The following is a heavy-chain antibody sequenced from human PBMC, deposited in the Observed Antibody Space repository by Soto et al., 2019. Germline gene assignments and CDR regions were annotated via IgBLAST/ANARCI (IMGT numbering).Heavy chain of an antibody. CDR3: TRRDREASGGHYSEY. V-gene: IGHV3-21*01. D-gene: IGHD3-22*01. CDR1: GFSFSNYA. Sequence: EVQLVESGRGLIKPGGSLRLSCSASGFSFSNYAMSWVRQAPGQGLEWVSSLTSTSHTYYEDSVKGRFTISRDKAMNYLYLQMNSLRAEDTAVYYCTRRDREASGGHYSEYWGQGTLVTVSS. CDR2: LTSTSHT. J-gene: IGHJ4*02.